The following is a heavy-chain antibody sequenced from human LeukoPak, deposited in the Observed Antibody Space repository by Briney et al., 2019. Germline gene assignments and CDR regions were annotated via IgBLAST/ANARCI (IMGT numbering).Heavy chain of an antibody. V-gene: IGHV4-39*01. D-gene: IGHD5-18*01. Sequence: SETLSLTCTVSGGSISSSSYYWGWIRQPPGKGLEWIGSIYYSGSTYYKPSLRGRVTISVDTSNNQFSLKLTSVTAADTAVYYCASQKGHSYGYYYYIDVSGKGTTVTVSS. CDR3: ASQKGHSYGYYYYIDV. CDR2: IYYSGST. J-gene: IGHJ6*03. CDR1: GGSISSSSYY.